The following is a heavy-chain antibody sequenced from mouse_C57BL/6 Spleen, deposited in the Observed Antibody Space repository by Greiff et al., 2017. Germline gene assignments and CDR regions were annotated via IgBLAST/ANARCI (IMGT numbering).Heavy chain of an antibody. J-gene: IGHJ3*01. V-gene: IGHV1-80*01. CDR2: IYPGDGDT. CDR3: ARSVTPRMFAY. CDR1: GYAFSSYW. D-gene: IGHD2-3*01. Sequence: VQLQQSGAELVKPGASVKISCKASGYAFSSYWMNWVKQRPGKGLEWIGQIYPGDGDTNYNGKFKGKATLTADTSSSTAYMQLSRLTSEASAVYLCARSVTPRMFAYWGQGTLVTVSA.